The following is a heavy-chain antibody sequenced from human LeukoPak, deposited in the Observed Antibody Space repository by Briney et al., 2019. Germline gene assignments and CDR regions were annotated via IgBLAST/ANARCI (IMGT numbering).Heavy chain of an antibody. CDR1: GFSVGDYG. J-gene: IGHJ4*02. Sequence: GRSLRLSCTASGFSVGDYGMTWLRQPPGKGLEWVGFVRSTAFAGTTEYAASVRGRFTVSRDDSKNIAYLQMDGLKTEDTATYYCARGDTGPGAKYYFDYWGQGTLVTVSS. D-gene: IGHD2-2*01. CDR2: VRSTAFAGTT. CDR3: ARGDTGPGAKYYFDY. V-gene: IGHV3-49*03.